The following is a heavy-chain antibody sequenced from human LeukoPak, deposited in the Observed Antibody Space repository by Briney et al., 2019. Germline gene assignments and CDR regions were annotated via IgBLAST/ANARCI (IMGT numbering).Heavy chain of an antibody. CDR2: ISSSGSTI. V-gene: IGHV3-48*03. D-gene: IGHD6-19*01. CDR1: GFTFSSYE. CDR3: ARDRIAVAPLDY. J-gene: IGHJ4*02. Sequence: PGGSLRLSCAASGFTFSSYEMNWVRQAPGKGLEWVSYISSSGSTIYYADSVKGRFTISRDNAKNSLYLQMNGLRAEDTAVYYCARDRIAVAPLDYWGQGTLVTVSS.